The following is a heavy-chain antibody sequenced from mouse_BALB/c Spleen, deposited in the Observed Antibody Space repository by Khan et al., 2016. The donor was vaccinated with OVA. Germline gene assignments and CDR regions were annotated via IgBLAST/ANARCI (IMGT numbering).Heavy chain of an antibody. D-gene: IGHD2-14*01. CDR2: INTYTGEP. CDR1: GFTFTNYG. Sequence: QIQLVQSGPELKKPGETVQISCKASGFTFTNYGMNWVKQAPGKGLKWMGWINTYTGEPTFADDFRGRFAFSLETSASTAYLQINSLKNEDTATXFCARMGYNGNMDCWGQGTSVTVSS. J-gene: IGHJ4*01. V-gene: IGHV9-3-1*01. CDR3: ARMGYNGNMDC.